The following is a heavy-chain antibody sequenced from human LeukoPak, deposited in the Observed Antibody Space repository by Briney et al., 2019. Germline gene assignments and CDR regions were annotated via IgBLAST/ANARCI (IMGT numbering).Heavy chain of an antibody. J-gene: IGHJ4*02. CDR1: GGSISGYY. CDR3: ARHVAPDMDYFDY. CDR2: ARYTGST. D-gene: IGHD2-15*01. Sequence: SETLSLTCTVYGGSISGYYWTWIRQSPGKRPEWLAYARYTGSTNYNPSLKSRLTISVDTSKNQFSLTLTSVTAADTAVYYCARHVAPDMDYFDYWGPGTLVTASP. V-gene: IGHV4-59*08.